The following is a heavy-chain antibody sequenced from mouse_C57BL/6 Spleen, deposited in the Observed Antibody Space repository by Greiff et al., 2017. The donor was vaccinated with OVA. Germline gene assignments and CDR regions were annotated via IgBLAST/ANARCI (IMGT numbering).Heavy chain of an antibody. J-gene: IGHJ2*01. CDR3: ARQIYDGYYDYFDY. D-gene: IGHD2-3*01. V-gene: IGHV5-17*01. CDR1: GFTFSDYG. Sequence: EVQLVESGGGLVKPGGSLKLSCAASGFTFSDYGMHWVRQAPETGLEWVAYISSGSSTIYYADTVKGRFTISRDNAKNTLFLQMTSLRSEDTAMYYCARQIYDGYYDYFDYWGQGTTLTVSS. CDR2: ISSGSSTI.